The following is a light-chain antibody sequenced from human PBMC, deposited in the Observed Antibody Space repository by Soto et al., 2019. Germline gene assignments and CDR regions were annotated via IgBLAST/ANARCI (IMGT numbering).Light chain of an antibody. CDR1: QSVSSTY. J-gene: IGKJ2*01. Sequence: EIVLTQSPGTLSLSPGERATLSCRTSQSVSSTYLAWYQQKPGRAPRLLIYGASSRATGIPDRFSGSVSGTDFTLTISRLEPEDFAVYYCQQYGTSPPMYTFGQGTKLEIK. V-gene: IGKV3-20*01. CDR2: GAS. CDR3: QQYGTSPPMYT.